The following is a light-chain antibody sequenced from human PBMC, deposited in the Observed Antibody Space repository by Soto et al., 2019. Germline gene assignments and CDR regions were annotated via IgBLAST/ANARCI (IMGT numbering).Light chain of an antibody. V-gene: IGLV3-21*02. J-gene: IGLJ1*01. Sequence: LTQPPSVSVAPGQTARITCGGDNIGRKSVHWYQQKPGQAPVKVVYDDSDRPSGTPERVSGSNSGNMATLTISRVEAGDEADYYCQVWDSSSDHRGVFGTGTKLTVL. CDR2: DDS. CDR1: NIGRKS. CDR3: QVWDSSSDHRGV.